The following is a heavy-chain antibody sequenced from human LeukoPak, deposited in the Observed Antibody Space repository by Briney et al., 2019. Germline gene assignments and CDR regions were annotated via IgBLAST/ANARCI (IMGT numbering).Heavy chain of an antibody. J-gene: IGHJ4*02. CDR2: IYSGGDT. CDR3: ARGGAARSAGH. V-gene: IGHV3-53*01. CDR1: GFTVSSNY. Sequence: GGSLRLSCAASGFTVSSNYVSWVRQAPGKGLEWVSVIYSGGDTYYADSVKGGFALSRDNSKNLLYLQMNSLRAEDTAVYYCARGGAARSAGHWGQGTLVTVSS. D-gene: IGHD6-6*01.